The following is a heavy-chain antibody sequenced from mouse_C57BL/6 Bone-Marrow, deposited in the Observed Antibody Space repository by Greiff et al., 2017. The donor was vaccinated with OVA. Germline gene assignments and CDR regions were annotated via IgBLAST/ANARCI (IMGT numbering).Heavy chain of an antibody. CDR3: ARHLDSSGYGFAY. V-gene: IGHV5-15*01. Sequence: EVKLMESGGGLVQPGGSLKLSCAASGFTFSDYGMAWVRQAPRKGPEWVAFISNLAYSIYYADTVTGRFTISRENAKNTLYLEMSSLRSEDTAMYYCARHLDSSGYGFAYWGQGTLVTVSA. CDR1: GFTFSDYG. D-gene: IGHD3-2*02. J-gene: IGHJ3*01. CDR2: ISNLAYSI.